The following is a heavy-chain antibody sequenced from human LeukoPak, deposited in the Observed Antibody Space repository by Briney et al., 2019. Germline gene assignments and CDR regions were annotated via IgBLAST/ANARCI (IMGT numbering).Heavy chain of an antibody. J-gene: IGHJ4*02. CDR3: ATSPRNHWSGYYTGIGGRFDY. CDR1: GFTFSSYA. D-gene: IGHD3-3*01. V-gene: IGHV3-30-3*01. Sequence: GGSLRLSCAASGFTFSSYAMHWVRQAPGKGLEWVAVISYDGSNKYYADSVKGRFTISRDNSKNTLYLQMNSLRAEDTAVYYCATSPRNHWSGYYTGIGGRFDYWGQGTLVTVSS. CDR2: ISYDGSNK.